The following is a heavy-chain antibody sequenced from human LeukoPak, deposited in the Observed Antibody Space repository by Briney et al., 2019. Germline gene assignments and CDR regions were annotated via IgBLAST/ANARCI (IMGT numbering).Heavy chain of an antibody. V-gene: IGHV4-39*07. J-gene: IGHJ4*02. CDR1: GGSISSNSYY. D-gene: IGHD3-10*01. CDR3: ARVCTTYDYGSGSYSHFDY. Sequence: SETVSLTCTVSGGSISSNSYYWGWIRQPPGKGLEWIGSIYYSGSTYYHPSLKSRVTIAVDTTKNHFSLQRSPGTDDDTAEYYCARVCTTYDYGSGSYSHFDYWGQGTVVTVSS. CDR2: IYYSGST.